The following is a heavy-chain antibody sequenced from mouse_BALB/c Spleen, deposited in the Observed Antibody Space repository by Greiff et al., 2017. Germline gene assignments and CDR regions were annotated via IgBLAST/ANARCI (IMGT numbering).Heavy chain of an antibody. V-gene: IGHV5-6*01. CDR1: GFTFSSYG. CDR2: ISSGGSYT. J-gene: IGHJ3*01. Sequence: EVKLMESGGDLVKPGGSLKLSCAASGFTFSSYGMSWVRQTPDKRLEWVATISSGGSYTYYPDSVKGRFTISRDNAKNTLYLQMSSLKSEDTAMYYGARLENGPAWFAYWGQGTLVTVSA. CDR3: ARLENGPAWFAY. D-gene: IGHD1-1*02.